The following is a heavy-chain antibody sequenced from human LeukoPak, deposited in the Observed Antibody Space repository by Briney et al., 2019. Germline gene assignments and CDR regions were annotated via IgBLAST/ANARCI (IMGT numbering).Heavy chain of an antibody. J-gene: IGHJ6*03. V-gene: IGHV3-7*01. CDR2: IKQDGSEK. D-gene: IGHD6-13*01. CDR3: ARSGAAAGTIYYYYMDV. CDR1: GFTFNNYW. Sequence: GGSLRLSCAASGFTFNNYWMSWVRQAPGRGLEWVANIKQDGSEKYYVDSVKGRFTISRDNAKNSLYLQMNSLRAEDTAVYYCARSGAAAGTIYYYYMDVWGKGTTVTVSS.